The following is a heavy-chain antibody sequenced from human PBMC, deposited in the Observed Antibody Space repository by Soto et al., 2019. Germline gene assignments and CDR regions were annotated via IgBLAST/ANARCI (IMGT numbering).Heavy chain of an antibody. CDR2: IRGVAGST. CDR1: GFTFSTFD. Sequence: EVQLLESGGGLVQPGGSLRLSCAASGFTFSTFDMTWVGKATGKGLEWVSLIRGVAGSTHYPDSVKGRFTISKDNSNNMLYLEINSLRADDTAVYFCVKGAWLDYWGQGNMVTVSS. V-gene: IGHV3-23*01. CDR3: VKGAWLDY. J-gene: IGHJ4*02.